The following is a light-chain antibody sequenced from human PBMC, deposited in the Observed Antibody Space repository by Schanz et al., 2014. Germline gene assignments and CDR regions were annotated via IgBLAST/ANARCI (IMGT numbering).Light chain of an antibody. CDR3: QQLNSYPRT. V-gene: IGKV3-20*01. CDR1: ESITSSN. CDR2: GAS. J-gene: IGKJ4*01. Sequence: EIVLAQSPGTLSLSPGERATLSCRATESITSSNLAWYQQKPGQAPRLLIYGASSRATGIPDRFRGSGSGTAFTLTISSLQPEDFATYYCQQLNSYPRTFGGGTKVEIK.